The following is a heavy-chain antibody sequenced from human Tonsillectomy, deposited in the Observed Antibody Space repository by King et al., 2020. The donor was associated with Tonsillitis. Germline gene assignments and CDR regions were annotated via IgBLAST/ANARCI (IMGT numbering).Heavy chain of an antibody. CDR3: VREAYWLDS. Sequence: QLVQSGGGVVQPGRSLRLSCAASGFTFSSYSLHWVRPAPGKGLEWVAVMSNDGISKYYAESVKGRFTISRDNSKNTLDLQMNSLRAEETAMYYCVREAYWLDSWGQGTLVTVSS. V-gene: IGHV3-30*04. CDR1: GFTFSSYS. J-gene: IGHJ5*01. CDR2: MSNDGISK.